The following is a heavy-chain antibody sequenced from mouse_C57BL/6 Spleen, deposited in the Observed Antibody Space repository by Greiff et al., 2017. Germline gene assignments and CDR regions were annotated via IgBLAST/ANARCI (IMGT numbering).Heavy chain of an antibody. J-gene: IGHJ4*01. V-gene: IGHV1-26*01. D-gene: IGHD1-1*02. CDR2: INPNNGGT. CDR3: ARYGPYTMGD. CDR1: GYTFTDYY. Sequence: EVQLQQSGPELVKPGASVKISCKASGYTFTDYYMNWVKQSHGKSLEWIGDINPNNGGTSYNQKFKGKATLTVDKSSSTAYMELRSLTSEDSAVYYCARYGPYTMGDWGQGTSVTVSS.